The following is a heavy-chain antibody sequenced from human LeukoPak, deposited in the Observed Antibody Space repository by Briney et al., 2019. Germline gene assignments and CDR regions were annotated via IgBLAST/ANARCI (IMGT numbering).Heavy chain of an antibody. Sequence: PGGSLRLSCVGSGFTLSSYAMSWVRQAPGKGLEWVSAISGSGTRTYYADSVKGRFTISRDNSKNTLYLQMNSLRAEDTAVYYCAKAPTKEEEWLLLNYFGYWGQGTLVTVSS. V-gene: IGHV3-23*01. J-gene: IGHJ4*02. CDR1: GFTLSSYA. D-gene: IGHD3-22*01. CDR3: AKAPTKEEEWLLLNYFGY. CDR2: ISGSGTRT.